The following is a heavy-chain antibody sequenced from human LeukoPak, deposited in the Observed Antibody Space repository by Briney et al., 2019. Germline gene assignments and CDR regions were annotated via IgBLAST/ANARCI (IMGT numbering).Heavy chain of an antibody. CDR3: ARGGYCSSTSCLDAFDI. J-gene: IGHJ3*02. V-gene: IGHV1-8*01. CDR2: MNPNSGNT. CDR1: GYTFTSYD. D-gene: IGHD2-2*03. Sequence: ASVTVSCTASGYTFTSYDINWVRQATGQGLEWMGWMNPNSGNTGYAQKFQGRGTMTRNTSISTAYMELSSLRSEDTAVYYCARGGYCSSTSCLDAFDIWGQGTMVTVSS.